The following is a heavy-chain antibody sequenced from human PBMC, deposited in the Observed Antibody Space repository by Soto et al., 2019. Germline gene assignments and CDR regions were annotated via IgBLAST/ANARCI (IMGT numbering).Heavy chain of an antibody. CDR3: ARQKGLRRNSVPFDY. CDR1: GYTFSTYW. CDR2: IYPDDSET. V-gene: IGHV5-51*01. J-gene: IGHJ4*02. D-gene: IGHD4-4*01. Sequence: PGESLKISCQGSGYTFSTYWIGWVRQMPGRGLEWMGIIYPDDSETRYSPSFQGQVTISVDKSINSAYVQWSSLKASDTAIYYCARQKGLRRNSVPFDYWGQGTPVTVSS.